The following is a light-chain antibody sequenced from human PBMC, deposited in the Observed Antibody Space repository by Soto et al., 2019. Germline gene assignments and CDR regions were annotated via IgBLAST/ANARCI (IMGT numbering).Light chain of an antibody. CDR1: QDMRND. J-gene: IGKJ2*01. CDR2: AAS. V-gene: IGKV1-6*02. Sequence: AIQMTQSPSSLSASVGDRVTITCRASQDMRNDLGWYQQKPGKAPKLLIYAASSLQSGVPSRFSGSGSGTDFTLTISSLQPEDFATYYCLQDYNYPLTFGQGTKLEIK. CDR3: LQDYNYPLT.